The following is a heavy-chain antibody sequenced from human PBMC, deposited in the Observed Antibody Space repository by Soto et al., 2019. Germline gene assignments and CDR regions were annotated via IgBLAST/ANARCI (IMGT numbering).Heavy chain of an antibody. CDR1: GYNFISYG. Sequence: QIQLVQSGPESKKPGASVKVSCQTSGYNFISYGLSWVRQAPGQGLEWMGWITPFNGNTNYPQRFRGKITMTTDTAPNTRYLEVRNLKSAETAVYYCVRDNSSFPDIWGQGTLVTVSS. D-gene: IGHD2-15*01. CDR3: VRDNSSFPDI. J-gene: IGHJ4*02. CDR2: ITPFNGNT. V-gene: IGHV1-18*04.